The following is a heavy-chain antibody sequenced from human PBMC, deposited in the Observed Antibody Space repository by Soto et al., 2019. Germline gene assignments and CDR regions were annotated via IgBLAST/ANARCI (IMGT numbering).Heavy chain of an antibody. Sequence: GGSLRLSCAASGFTFSNYVMSWVRQAPGKGLEWVSVISGSGGSTYYADSVKGRFTISRDNSKNTLYLQMNSLRAEDTAVYYCAKDLDGSRKYCSGGSCYSSDYWGQGTLVTVSS. CDR1: GFTFSNYV. CDR2: ISGSGGST. CDR3: AKDLDGSRKYCSGGSCYSSDY. J-gene: IGHJ4*02. D-gene: IGHD2-15*01. V-gene: IGHV3-23*01.